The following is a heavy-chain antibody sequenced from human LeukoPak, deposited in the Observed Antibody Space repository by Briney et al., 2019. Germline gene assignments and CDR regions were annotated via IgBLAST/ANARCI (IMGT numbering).Heavy chain of an antibody. CDR3: AQERYSSSWFFDY. Sequence: GGSLRLSCAASGFTFSSYGMHWVRQAPGKGLEWVAVISYDGSNKYYADSVKGRFTISRDNSKSTLYLQMNSLRAEDTAVYYCAQERYSSSWFFDYWGQGTLVTVSS. V-gene: IGHV3-30*18. CDR1: GFTFSSYG. D-gene: IGHD6-13*01. CDR2: ISYDGSNK. J-gene: IGHJ4*02.